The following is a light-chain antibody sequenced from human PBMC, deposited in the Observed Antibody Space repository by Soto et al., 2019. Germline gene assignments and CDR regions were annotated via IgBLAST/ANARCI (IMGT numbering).Light chain of an antibody. CDR3: HQYGGSAQFT. V-gene: IGKV3-20*01. J-gene: IGKJ3*01. CDR2: GAY. CDR1: QSVTRSS. Sequence: EIVLTQSPGTLSLSPGQRATLSCRASQSVTRSSLAWYQHKPGQAPRLLIYGAYIRATGIPDRFSGSGSGTDFTLTIDRLQPEDFAVYYCHQYGGSAQFTFGPGTKVD.